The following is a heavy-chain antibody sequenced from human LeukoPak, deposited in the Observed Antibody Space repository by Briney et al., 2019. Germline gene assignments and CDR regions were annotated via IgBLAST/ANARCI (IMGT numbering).Heavy chain of an antibody. CDR3: ARRVDYYGSGSKEDAFDI. CDR1: GGSISSYY. V-gene: IGHV4-59*08. J-gene: IGHJ3*02. CDR2: IYYSGST. D-gene: IGHD3-10*01. Sequence: SETLSLTCTVSGGSISSYYWSWIRQPPGKGLEWIGYIYYSGSTNYNPSLKSRVTISVDTSKNQFSLKLSSVTAADTAVYYCARRVDYYGSGSKEDAFDIWGQGTMVTVSS.